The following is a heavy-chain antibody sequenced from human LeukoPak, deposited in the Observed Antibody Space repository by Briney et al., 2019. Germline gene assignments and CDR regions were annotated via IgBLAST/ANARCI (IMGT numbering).Heavy chain of an antibody. D-gene: IGHD6-6*01. CDR2: INPSSGST. Sequence: ASVKVSFKASGYTFTYYYMHWVRQAPGQGLEWMGIINPSSGSTSYAQKFQGRVTMTRDTSTSTVYMDVSSLRSDDTVVYYCATIAASDAEYFQHWGQGTLVTVSS. CDR3: ATIAASDAEYFQH. CDR1: GYTFTYYY. V-gene: IGHV1-46*01. J-gene: IGHJ1*01.